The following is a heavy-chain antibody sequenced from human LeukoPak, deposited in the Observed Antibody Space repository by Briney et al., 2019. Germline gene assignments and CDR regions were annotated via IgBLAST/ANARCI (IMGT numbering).Heavy chain of an antibody. CDR2: INHSGST. CDR1: GGSFSGYY. V-gene: IGHV4-34*01. Sequence: SETLSLTCAVYGGSFSGYYWSWIRQPPGKGLEWIGEINHSGSTNYNPSLKSRVTISVDTSKNRFSLKLSSVTAADTAVYYCARGPYKQQLVRRMKNWLDPWGQGTLVTVSS. J-gene: IGHJ5*02. CDR3: ARGPYKQQLVRRMKNWLDP. D-gene: IGHD6-13*01.